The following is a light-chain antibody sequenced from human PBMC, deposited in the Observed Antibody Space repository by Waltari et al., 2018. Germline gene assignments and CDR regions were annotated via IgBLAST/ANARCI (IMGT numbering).Light chain of an antibody. CDR2: GAS. CDR3: QQYNNWPPLYT. V-gene: IGKV3-15*01. Sequence: EIVMTQSPATLPVSPGERVTLSCRASQSVRSYLAWYQQKPGQAPRLLIYGASTRATDIPARFSGSGSGTEFTLTISSMQSEDFAVYYCQQYNNWPPLYTFGQGTKLEIK. CDR1: QSVRSY. J-gene: IGKJ2*01.